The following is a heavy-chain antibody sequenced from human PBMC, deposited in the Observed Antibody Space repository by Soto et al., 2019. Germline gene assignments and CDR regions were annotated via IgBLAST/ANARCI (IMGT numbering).Heavy chain of an antibody. Sequence: EVQLVESGGGLIQPGGSLKLSCAASGFTVGNNYMSWVRQAPGKGLEWVSLIYSTGTTKYADSVKCRLTVSRDNAKNTLYLQMNSLRAEDTAVYYCAKDGRGSGSHYNSFGYWGQGTLVTVS. CDR3: AKDGRGSGSHYNSFGY. CDR2: IYSTGTT. CDR1: GFTVGNNY. J-gene: IGHJ4*02. V-gene: IGHV3-53*01. D-gene: IGHD3-10*01.